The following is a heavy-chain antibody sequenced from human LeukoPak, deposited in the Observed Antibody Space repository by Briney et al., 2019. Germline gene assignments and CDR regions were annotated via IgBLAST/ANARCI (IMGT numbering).Heavy chain of an antibody. D-gene: IGHD3-10*01. J-gene: IGHJ6*03. CDR3: ARVLLSYYYGSGRVPYYYYYYMDV. V-gene: IGHV5-51*01. CDR1: GYNFTRHW. Sequence: GESLKISCKGSGYNFTRHWIGWVRQMPGKGLEWMGIIYPGDSDTRYSPSFQGQVTISADKSTSTAYLHWSSLKASDTAMYYCARVLLSYYYGSGRVPYYYYYYMDVWGKGTTVTISS. CDR2: IYPGDSDT.